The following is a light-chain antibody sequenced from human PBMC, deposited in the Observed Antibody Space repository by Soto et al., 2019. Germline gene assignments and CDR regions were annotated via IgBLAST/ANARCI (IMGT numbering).Light chain of an antibody. CDR2: GVT. Sequence: QSALTQPASVSGSHGQSITISCTATRGYIGSYNNVAWYQKHPGKAPRVMIFGVTKRPSGISNRFFGSKSGSTASLTISGLQAEDEADYFCFSYAGSSIWVFGGGTKVTVL. CDR3: FSYAGSSIWV. CDR1: RGYIGSYNN. V-gene: IGLV2-23*02. J-gene: IGLJ3*02.